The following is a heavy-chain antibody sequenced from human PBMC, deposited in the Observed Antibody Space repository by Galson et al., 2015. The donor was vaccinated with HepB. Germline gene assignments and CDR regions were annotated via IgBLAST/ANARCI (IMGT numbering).Heavy chain of an antibody. CDR3: ARDATKFSRAFDY. CDR1: GYTFTGYY. J-gene: IGHJ4*02. Sequence: SVKVSCKASGYTFTGYYMHWVRQAPGQGLEWMGWINPNSGGTNYAQKFQGRVTMTRDTSISTAYMELSRLRSDDTAVYYCARDATKFSRAFDYWGQGTLVTVSS. D-gene: IGHD2-2*01. CDR2: INPNSGGT. V-gene: IGHV1-2*02.